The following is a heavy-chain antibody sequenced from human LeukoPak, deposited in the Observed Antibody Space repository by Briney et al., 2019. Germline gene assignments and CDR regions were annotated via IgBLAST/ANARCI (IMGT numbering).Heavy chain of an antibody. CDR3: ARHSLGSYYYDMDV. V-gene: IGHV3-23*01. J-gene: IGHJ6*02. CDR2: ISGSGGST. Sequence: PGGSLRLSCAASGFTFSSYAMSWVRQAPGKGLEWVSAISGSGGSTYYADSVKGRFTISRDNSKNTLHLQMNSLRAEDTAVYYCARHSLGSYYYDMDVWGQGTTVTVSS. D-gene: IGHD2-15*01. CDR1: GFTFSSYA.